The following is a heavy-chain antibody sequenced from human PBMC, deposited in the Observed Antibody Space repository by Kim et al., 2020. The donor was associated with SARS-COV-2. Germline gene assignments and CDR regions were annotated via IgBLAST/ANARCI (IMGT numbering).Heavy chain of an antibody. CDR3: VRDPPVGLWYFDV. Sequence: YGDYVQGRYPISRDNAKNSVFLQMNSLGAEDTAVYYCVRDPPVGLWYFDVWGRGTLVTVSA. D-gene: IGHD6-25*01. V-gene: IGHV3-11*06. J-gene: IGHJ2*01.